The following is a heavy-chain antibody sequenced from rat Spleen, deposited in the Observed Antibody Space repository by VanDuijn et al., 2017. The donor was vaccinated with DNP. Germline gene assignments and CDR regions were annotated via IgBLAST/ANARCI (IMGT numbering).Heavy chain of an antibody. Sequence: EVQVVESGGGLVQPGRSMKLSCAASGFTFSNSDMAWVRQAPTKGLEWVASISIGGGNTYYRDSVKGRFSIPRDNAKNTQYLQMDSLRSEDTATYYCARHPQTTGIPDYWGQGVMVTVSS. CDR3: ARHPQTTGIPDY. J-gene: IGHJ2*01. V-gene: IGHV5S13*01. D-gene: IGHD1-7*01. CDR2: ISIGGGNT. CDR1: GFTFSNSD.